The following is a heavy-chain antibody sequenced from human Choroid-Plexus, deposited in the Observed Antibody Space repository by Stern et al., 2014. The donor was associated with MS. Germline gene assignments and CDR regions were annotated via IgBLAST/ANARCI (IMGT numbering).Heavy chain of an antibody. CDR1: GFTFGSCA. V-gene: IGHV3-30*18. Sequence: VQLVESGGGVVQPGRPLRLSCVVSGFTFGSCAMHWVRQAPGKGLEWVAGVSYDGSNKYYADSVKGRFTISRDNSQNTLYMQMSSLRPEDTAVYYCAKDRQYXXXXXDHWGQGSLVTVSS. J-gene: IGHJ5*02. CDR2: VSYDGSNK. CDR3: AKDRQYXXXXXDH. D-gene: IGHD2/OR15-2a*01.